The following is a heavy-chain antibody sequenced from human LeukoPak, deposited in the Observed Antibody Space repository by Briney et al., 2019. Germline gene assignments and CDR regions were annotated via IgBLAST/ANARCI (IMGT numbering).Heavy chain of an antibody. CDR2: ISDSGGST. CDR3: AKSLAYYYYGMDV. V-gene: IGHV3-23*01. CDR1: GFIFSSYA. Sequence: GGSLRLSCAASGFIFSSYAMNWVRQAPGKGLEWVSGISDSGGSTYYADSVKGRFNISRDNLKNTLYLEMNSQRAEDTAVYYCAKSLAYYYYGMDVWGQGTTVTVSS. J-gene: IGHJ6*02.